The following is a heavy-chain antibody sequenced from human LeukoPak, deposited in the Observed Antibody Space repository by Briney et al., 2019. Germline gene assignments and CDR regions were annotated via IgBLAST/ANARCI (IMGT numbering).Heavy chain of an antibody. V-gene: IGHV4-34*01. Sequence: SETLSLTCAVYGGSFSGYYWSWIRQPPGKGLEWIGEIDHSGSTNYNPSLKSRVTISVDTSKNQFSLKLSSVTAADTAVYYCAGTPSGWEKGDYWGQGTLVTVSS. J-gene: IGHJ4*02. D-gene: IGHD6-19*01. CDR2: IDHSGST. CDR3: AGTPSGWEKGDY. CDR1: GGSFSGYY.